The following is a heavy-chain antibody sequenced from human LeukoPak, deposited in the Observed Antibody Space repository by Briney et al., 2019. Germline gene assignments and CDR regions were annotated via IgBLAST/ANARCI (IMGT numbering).Heavy chain of an antibody. CDR3: AKEVSTISYGMDV. D-gene: IGHD2-21*01. CDR2: ISWNGGNI. CDR1: GFTFDDYT. Sequence: GRSLRLSFAASGFTFDDYTMHWVRQAPGKGLEWVSGISWNGGNIGYADSVKGRFTISRDNAKNSLYLQMNSLRGEDTALYYCAKEVSTISYGMDVSGQGTTVTVSS. V-gene: IGHV3-9*01. J-gene: IGHJ6*02.